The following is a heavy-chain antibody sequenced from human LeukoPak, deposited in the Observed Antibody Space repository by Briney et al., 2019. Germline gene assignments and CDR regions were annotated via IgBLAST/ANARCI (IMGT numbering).Heavy chain of an antibody. CDR1: GYTFTSYG. Sequence: ASVKVSCKASGYTFTSYGISWVRQAPGQGLEWMGWISAYNGNTNYAQKHQGRVTMTTDTSTSTAYMELRSLRSDDTAVYYCARVGTAAGPWDGMDVWGQGTTVTVSS. CDR3: ARVGTAAGPWDGMDV. D-gene: IGHD6-13*01. V-gene: IGHV1-18*01. CDR2: ISAYNGNT. J-gene: IGHJ6*02.